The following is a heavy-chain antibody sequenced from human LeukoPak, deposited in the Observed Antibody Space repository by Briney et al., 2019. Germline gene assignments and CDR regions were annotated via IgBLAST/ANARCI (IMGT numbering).Heavy chain of an antibody. Sequence: PGGSLRLSCAASGFTFSSYWMHWVRQAPGKGLVWVSRINSDGSSTSYADSVKGRFTISRDNAKNTLYLQMNSLRAEDTAVYHCARDPYDILTGYGRGYFGYWGQGTLVTVSS. CDR2: INSDGSST. J-gene: IGHJ4*02. CDR1: GFTFSSYW. D-gene: IGHD3-9*01. V-gene: IGHV3-74*01. CDR3: ARDPYDILTGYGRGYFGY.